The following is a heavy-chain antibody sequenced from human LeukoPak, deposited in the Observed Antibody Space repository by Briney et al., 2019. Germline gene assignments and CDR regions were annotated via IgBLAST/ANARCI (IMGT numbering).Heavy chain of an antibody. Sequence: SETLSLTCTVSGASISSGGYYWSWIRQHPGKGLEWIGYIFYSGSTYYNPSLKSRVTISVDTSKNQFSLELSSVTAADTAVYYCARDLGGFDPWGQGALVTVSS. CDR1: GASISSGGYY. J-gene: IGHJ5*02. V-gene: IGHV4-31*03. CDR2: IFYSGST. CDR3: ARDLGGFDP.